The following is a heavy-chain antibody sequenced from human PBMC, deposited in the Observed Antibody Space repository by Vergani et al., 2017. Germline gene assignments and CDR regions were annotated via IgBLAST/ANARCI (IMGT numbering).Heavy chain of an antibody. CDR3: ASGDTRILYDILTGYPTKNFDY. J-gene: IGHJ4*02. CDR2: INHSGST. D-gene: IGHD3-9*01. V-gene: IGHV4-34*01. Sequence: QVQLQQWGAGLLKPSETLSLTCAVYGGSFSGYYWSWIRQPPGQGLEGNGEINHSGSTNYNPYLKSRVTRTVDTSQNQFSLTLSYVTDADTVVYYCASGDTRILYDILTGYPTKNFDYWGQGTLVTVSS. CDR1: GGSFSGYY.